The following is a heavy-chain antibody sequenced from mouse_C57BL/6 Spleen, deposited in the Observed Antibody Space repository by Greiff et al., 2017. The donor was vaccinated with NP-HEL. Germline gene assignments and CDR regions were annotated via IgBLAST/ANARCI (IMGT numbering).Heavy chain of an antibody. J-gene: IGHJ1*03. CDR1: GFTFSSYA. CDR2: ISDGGSYT. CDR3: AREDFDV. Sequence: DVKLVESGGGLVKPGGSLKLSCAASGFTFSSYAMSWVRQTPEKRLEWVATISDGGSYTYYPDNVKGRFTISRDNAKNNLYLQMSHLKSEDTAMYYCAREDFDVWGTGTTVTVSS. V-gene: IGHV5-4*01.